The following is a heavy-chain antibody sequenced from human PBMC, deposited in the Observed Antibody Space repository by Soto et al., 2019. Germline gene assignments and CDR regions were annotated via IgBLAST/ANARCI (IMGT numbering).Heavy chain of an antibody. Sequence: LSLTCAAYGGSLWGYYWSWIRQPPRKGLGRSGEVNHSGSTNYNPSLKRLVTISVDKPKNQFSLKLVSLAAAATAVYYGARARLRGALDYWGQGTLVTVSS. D-gene: IGHD2-21*02. J-gene: IGHJ4*02. CDR1: GGSLWGYY. CDR2: VNHSGST. V-gene: IGHV4-34*01. CDR3: ARARLRGALDY.